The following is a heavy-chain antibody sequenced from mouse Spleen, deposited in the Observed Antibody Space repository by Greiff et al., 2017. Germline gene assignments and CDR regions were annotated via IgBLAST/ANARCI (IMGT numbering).Heavy chain of an antibody. CDR3: ARPAYYGNYGFAY. CDR2: ISSGGGNT. Sequence: EVQLVESGGGLVKLGGSLKLSCAASGFTFSSYAMSWVRQTPEKRLEWVATISSGGGNTYYPDSVKGRFTISRDNAKNTLYLQMSSLKSEDTAMYYCARPAYYGNYGFAYWGQGTLVTVSA. J-gene: IGHJ3*01. V-gene: IGHV5-9-3*01. D-gene: IGHD2-10*01. CDR1: GFTFSSYA.